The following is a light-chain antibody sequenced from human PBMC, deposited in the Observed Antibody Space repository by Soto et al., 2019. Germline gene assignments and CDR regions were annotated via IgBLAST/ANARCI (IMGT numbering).Light chain of an antibody. CDR2: DAS. Sequence: EIVLTQSPATLSLSRGEGATLSCRASQSVSSYLAWYQQKPGQAPRLLIYDASNRATGIPARFSGSGSGTDFTLTISSLEPEDFAVYYCQQRSNWPPTFGQGTKVDIK. CDR3: QQRSNWPPT. V-gene: IGKV3-11*01. CDR1: QSVSSY. J-gene: IGKJ1*01.